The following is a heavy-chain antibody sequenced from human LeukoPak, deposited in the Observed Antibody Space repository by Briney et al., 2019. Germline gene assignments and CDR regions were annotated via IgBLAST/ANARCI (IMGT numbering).Heavy chain of an antibody. CDR3: ARDVRSGWYDAFDI. J-gene: IGHJ3*02. CDR2: ICSDGSA. CDR1: VFTASNNY. Sequence: GGSLRLSCAASVFTASNNYMTWVRQAPGKGLEWVSIICSDGSAHHADSVKGRFTISRDNSKNTLYLQMNSLRAEDTAVYYCARDVRSGWYDAFDIWGQGTMVTVSS. V-gene: IGHV3-66*02. D-gene: IGHD6-13*01.